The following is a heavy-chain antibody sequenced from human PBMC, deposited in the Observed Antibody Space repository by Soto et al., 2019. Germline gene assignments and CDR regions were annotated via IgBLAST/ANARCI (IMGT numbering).Heavy chain of an antibody. V-gene: IGHV3-74*01. D-gene: IGHD3-22*01. J-gene: IGHJ4*02. Sequence: GGSLRLSCXASGFTFSTYWMYWVRQAPGKGLVWVSRTNSDGSDTSYADSVKGRFTISRDNAKNSLYLQMNSLRAEDTAVYHCAREHSSGYYTSDYWGPGTLVTVSS. CDR1: GFTFSTYW. CDR3: AREHSSGYYTSDY. CDR2: TNSDGSDT.